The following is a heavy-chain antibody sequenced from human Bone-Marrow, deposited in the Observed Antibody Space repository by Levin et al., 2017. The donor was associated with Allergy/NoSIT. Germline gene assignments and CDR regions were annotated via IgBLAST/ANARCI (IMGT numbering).Heavy chain of an antibody. CDR1: GFTLKTYS. Sequence: GGSLRLSCAASGFTLKTYSMNWVRQAPGKGLEWVSSISSSGSDMYYVDSVKGRFTISRDNAKNSLTLQMNSLRAEDTAVYHCVRGIIGDVRVAHKEAFDVWGQGTMVTVSS. CDR3: VRGIIGDVRVAHKEAFDV. J-gene: IGHJ3*01. V-gene: IGHV3-21*01. D-gene: IGHD2/OR15-2a*01. CDR2: ISSSGSDM.